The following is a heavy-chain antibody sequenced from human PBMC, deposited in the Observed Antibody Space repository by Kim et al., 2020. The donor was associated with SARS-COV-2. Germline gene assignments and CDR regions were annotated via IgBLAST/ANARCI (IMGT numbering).Heavy chain of an antibody. Sequence: SETLSLTCAVSGGSISSSNWWSWVRQPPGKGLEWIGEIYHSGSTNYNPSLKSRVTISVDKSKNQFSLKLSSVTAADTAVYYCARVFGSSWTPALNWFDPWGQGTLVTVSS. CDR2: IYHSGST. V-gene: IGHV4-4*02. J-gene: IGHJ5*02. D-gene: IGHD6-13*01. CDR3: ARVFGSSWTPALNWFDP. CDR1: GGSISSSNW.